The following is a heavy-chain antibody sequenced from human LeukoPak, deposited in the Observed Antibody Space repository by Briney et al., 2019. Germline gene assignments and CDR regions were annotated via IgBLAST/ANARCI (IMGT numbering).Heavy chain of an antibody. D-gene: IGHD6-19*01. CDR1: GHTFTGYY. V-gene: IGHV1-2*02. J-gene: IGHJ4*02. CDR2: INPNSGGT. Sequence: ASVKVSCKASGHTFTGYYIHWVRQAPGHGLEWMGWINPNSGGTYYGQKFQGRVTMTGDTSITTVYMELSRLRSDDTAVYYCARVNSNSSPNDYWGQGTLVTVSS. CDR3: ARVNSNSSPNDY.